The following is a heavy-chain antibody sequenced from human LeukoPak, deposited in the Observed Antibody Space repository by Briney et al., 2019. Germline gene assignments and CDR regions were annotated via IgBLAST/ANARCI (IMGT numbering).Heavy chain of an antibody. CDR2: IYTSGST. CDR3: ARAPPPGYYYYYMDV. V-gene: IGHV4-4*07. CDR1: GGSISSYY. J-gene: IGHJ6*03. Sequence: SETLSLTCTVSGGSISSYYWSWIRQPAGKGLEWIGRIYTSGSTNYNPSLKSRVTMSVNTSKNQFSLKLSSVTAADTAVYYCARAPPPGYYYYYMDVWGKGTTVTVSS.